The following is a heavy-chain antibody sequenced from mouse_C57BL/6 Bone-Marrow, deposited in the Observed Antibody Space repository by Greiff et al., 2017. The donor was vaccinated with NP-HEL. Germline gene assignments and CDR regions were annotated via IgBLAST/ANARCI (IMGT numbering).Heavy chain of an antibody. Sequence: QVQLQQSGPELVKPGASVKLSCKASGYTFTSYDINWVKQRPGQGLEWIGWIYPRDGSTKYNEKFKGKATLTVDTSSSTAYMELHSLTSEDSAVYFCARGAYSKLGQSYAMDYWGQGTSVTVSS. D-gene: IGHD2-5*01. CDR1: GYTFTSYD. V-gene: IGHV1-85*01. J-gene: IGHJ4*01. CDR2: IYPRDGST. CDR3: ARGAYSKLGQSYAMDY.